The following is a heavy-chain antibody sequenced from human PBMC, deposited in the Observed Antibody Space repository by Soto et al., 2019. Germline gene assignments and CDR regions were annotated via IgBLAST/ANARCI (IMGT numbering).Heavy chain of an antibody. CDR2: INHSGST. J-gene: IGHJ6*02. D-gene: IGHD2-15*01. CDR1: GGSFSGYY. CDR3: ARVGYCSGGSCSPHYGMDV. V-gene: IGHV4-34*01. Sequence: SETLSLTCAVYGGSFSGYYWSWIRQPPGKGLEWIGEINHSGSTNYNPSLKSRVTITVDTSKNQFSLKLSSVTAADTAVYYCARVGYCSGGSCSPHYGMDVWGQGTTVTVSS.